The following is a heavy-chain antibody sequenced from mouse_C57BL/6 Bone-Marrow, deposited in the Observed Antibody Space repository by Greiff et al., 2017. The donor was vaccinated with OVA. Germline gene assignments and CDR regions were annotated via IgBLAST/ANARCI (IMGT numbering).Heavy chain of an antibody. Sequence: VQLQESGAELARPGASVKLSCKASGYAFTSYGISWVKQRTGQGLEWIGEIYPRSGHTNYNEKFKGKATLTADKSSSTAYMELRSLTSEDSAVYFCAISEVDYYGSSFYWYFDVWGTGTTVTVSS. CDR1: GYAFTSYG. J-gene: IGHJ1*03. CDR2: IYPRSGHT. CDR3: AISEVDYYGSSFYWYFDV. D-gene: IGHD1-1*01. V-gene: IGHV1-81*01.